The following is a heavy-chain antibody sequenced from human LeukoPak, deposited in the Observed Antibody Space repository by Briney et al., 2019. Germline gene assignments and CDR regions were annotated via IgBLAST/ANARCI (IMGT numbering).Heavy chain of an antibody. V-gene: IGHV4-59*01. J-gene: IGHJ4*02. CDR3: ARVGTYYRSLDS. CDR1: GGSINDAS. D-gene: IGHD3-10*01. CDR2: IYHSGGT. Sequence: PSETLSLTCPVSGGSINDASWNWIRKPPGQGLEWIGYIYHSGGTNYNPSLKSRVTVSLDTSKNQFSLKLSSVTAADTAVYYCARVGTYYRSLDSWGQGTLVTVSS.